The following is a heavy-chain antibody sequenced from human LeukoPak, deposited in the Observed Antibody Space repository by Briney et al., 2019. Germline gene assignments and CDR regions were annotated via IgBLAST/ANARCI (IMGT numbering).Heavy chain of an antibody. CDR1: GFTFSSYG. D-gene: IGHD5-12*01. CDR2: ISYDGSNK. J-gene: IGHJ3*02. CDR3: ASVDDLDAFAM. Sequence: GGSLRLSCAASGFTFSSYGMHWVRQAPGKGLEWVAVISYDGSNKYYADSVKGRFTISRDNSKNTLYLQMNSLRAEDTAVYYCASVDDLDAFAMWGQGTMVTVSS. V-gene: IGHV3-30*03.